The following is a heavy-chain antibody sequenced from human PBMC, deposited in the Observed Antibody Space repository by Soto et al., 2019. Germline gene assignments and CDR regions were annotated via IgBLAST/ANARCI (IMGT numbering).Heavy chain of an antibody. J-gene: IGHJ4*02. Sequence: EVQLVESGGGLVQPGGSLRLSCAASGFTFSDHYMDWVRQAPGKGLEWVGRTRNKPNSYTTEYAASVKGRFTISRDDSNESLYLQMNSLKTEDTAVYYCARDSYSSAWYIDYWGQGTLVTVSS. D-gene: IGHD6-19*01. V-gene: IGHV3-72*01. CDR2: TRNKPNSYTT. CDR3: ARDSYSSAWYIDY. CDR1: GFTFSDHY.